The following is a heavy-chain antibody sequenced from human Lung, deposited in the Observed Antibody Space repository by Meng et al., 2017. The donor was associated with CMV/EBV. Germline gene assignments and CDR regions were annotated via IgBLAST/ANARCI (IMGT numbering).Heavy chain of an antibody. J-gene: IGHJ3*02. V-gene: IGHV3-30*02. CDR1: GFTFSSYA. CDR2: IRFDGTNK. CDR3: ARDDAFDI. Sequence: GGSLRLSCAASGFTFSSYAMHWVRQATGKGLEWVANIRFDGTNKYHADSVKGRFTISRDNAKNTLYLQMNSLRAEDTAVYYCARDDAFDIWGQGTMVTVSS.